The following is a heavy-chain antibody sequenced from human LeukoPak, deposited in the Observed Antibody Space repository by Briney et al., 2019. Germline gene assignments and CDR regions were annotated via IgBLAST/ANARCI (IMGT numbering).Heavy chain of an antibody. CDR1: GFTFSSYA. V-gene: IGHV3-23*01. CDR3: AKDQGRYCSSTSCYTDILTGPFGY. J-gene: IGHJ4*02. Sequence: GGSLRLSCAASGFTFSSYAMSWVRQAPGKGLEWVSAISGSGGSTYYADSVKGRFTISRDNSKNTLYLQMNGLRAEDTAVYYCAKDQGRYCSSTSCYTDILTGPFGYWGQGTLVTVSS. CDR2: ISGSGGST. D-gene: IGHD2-2*02.